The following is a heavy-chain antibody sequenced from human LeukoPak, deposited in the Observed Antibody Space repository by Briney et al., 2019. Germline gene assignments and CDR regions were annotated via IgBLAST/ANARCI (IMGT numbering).Heavy chain of an antibody. D-gene: IGHD2-2*01. CDR2: INPNSGGT. V-gene: IGHV1-2*02. CDR3: ARGRYCSSTSCYYYYYCGMDV. CDR1: GYTFTGYY. Sequence: ASVKVSCKASGYTFTGYYMHWVRQAPGQGLEWMGWINPNSGGTNYAQKFQGRVTMTRDTSISTAYMELSRLRSDDTAVYYCARGRYCSSTSCYYYYYCGMDVWGQGTTVTVSS. J-gene: IGHJ6*02.